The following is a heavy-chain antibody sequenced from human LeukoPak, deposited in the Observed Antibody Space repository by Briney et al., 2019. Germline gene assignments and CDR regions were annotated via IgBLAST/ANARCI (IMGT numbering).Heavy chain of an antibody. D-gene: IGHD3-10*01. Sequence: SETLSLTCAVSGGSVSGGGYSWSWIRQPPGKNLEWIGYIYDSGSTYYNPSLKSRVTISIDRSKNQFSLNLNSVTAADTAVYYCARYGGSGTYFFDYWGQGTLVTVSS. CDR1: GGSVSGGGYS. J-gene: IGHJ4*02. CDR2: IYDSGST. V-gene: IGHV4-30-2*01. CDR3: ARYGGSGTYFFDY.